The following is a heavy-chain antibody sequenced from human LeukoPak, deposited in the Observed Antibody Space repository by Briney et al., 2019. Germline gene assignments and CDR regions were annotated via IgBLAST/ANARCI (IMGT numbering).Heavy chain of an antibody. V-gene: IGHV1-69*04. CDR2: IIPILGIA. J-gene: IGHJ4*02. Sequence: SVKVSCKASGGTFSSYTISWVRQAPGQGLEWMGRIIPILGIANYAQKFQGRVTIAADKSTSTAYMELSSLRSEDTAVYYCAREQQLVLSPFDYWGQGTLVTVSS. D-gene: IGHD6-13*01. CDR1: GGTFSSYT. CDR3: AREQQLVLSPFDY.